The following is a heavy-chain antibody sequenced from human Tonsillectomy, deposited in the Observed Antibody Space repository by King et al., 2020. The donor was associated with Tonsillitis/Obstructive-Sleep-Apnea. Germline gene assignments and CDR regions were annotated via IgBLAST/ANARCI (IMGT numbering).Heavy chain of an antibody. J-gene: IGHJ3*02. CDR1: GFTFSSYA. Sequence: VQLVESGGGLVQPGGSLRLSCAASGFTFSSYAMSWVRQAPGKGLEWVSAISGSGGSTYYADSVKGRFTISRDNSKNTLYLQMNSLRAEDTAVYYCAKDSLTMIVVSTTVVGAFDIWRQGTIVSVSS. CDR3: AKDSLTMIVVSTTVVGAFDI. D-gene: IGHD3-22*01. CDR2: ISGSGGST. V-gene: IGHV3-23*04.